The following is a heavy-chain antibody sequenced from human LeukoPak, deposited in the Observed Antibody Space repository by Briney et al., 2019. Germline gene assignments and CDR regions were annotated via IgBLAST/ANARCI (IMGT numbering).Heavy chain of an antibody. V-gene: IGHV4-4*07. Sequence: SETLSLTRTVSGGPVSSYYWSWIRQPAGKGLEWIGRIYTSGNTNYNPSLKSRVTMSVDTSKHQFSLSLTSVTAADTALYYCARDPSGWFFDLWGRGTLVTVSS. CDR2: IYTSGNT. CDR3: ARDPSGWFFDL. J-gene: IGHJ2*01. CDR1: GGPVSSYY.